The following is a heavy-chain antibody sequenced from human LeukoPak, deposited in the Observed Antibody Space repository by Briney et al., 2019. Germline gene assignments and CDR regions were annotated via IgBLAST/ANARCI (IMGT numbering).Heavy chain of an antibody. V-gene: IGHV1-3*01. J-gene: IGHJ6*02. CDR3: ARVGKSTYENYYYYGMDV. Sequence: ASVKVSCKASGGTFSSYAISWVRQAPGQGLEWMGWINPHNGYTEYSQKFRGRVTITRDASATTAHMELSSLRLEDTAVYYCARVGKSTYENYYYYGMDVWGQGTTVTVS. CDR2: INPHNGYT. D-gene: IGHD3-10*01. CDR1: GGTFSSYA.